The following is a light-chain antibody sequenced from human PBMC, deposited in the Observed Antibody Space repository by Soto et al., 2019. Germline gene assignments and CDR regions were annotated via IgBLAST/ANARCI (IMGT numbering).Light chain of an antibody. J-gene: IGKJ5*01. Sequence: IVLSHSPGTLSLSPFERASLSFRSSQSLTNSFIAWYQQKPGQAPRLLIYDTSTRAAGIPDRFSGSGSGTDFTLTITRLEPEDSAVYFCQQYTGPPTTFGQGTRLEIK. CDR2: DTS. CDR3: QQYTGPPTT. V-gene: IGKV3-20*01. CDR1: QSLTNSF.